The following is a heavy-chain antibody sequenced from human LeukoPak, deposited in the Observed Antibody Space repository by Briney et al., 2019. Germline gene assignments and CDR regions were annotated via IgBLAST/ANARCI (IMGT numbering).Heavy chain of an antibody. D-gene: IGHD2-2*01. CDR2: INPNSGGT. CDR3: ARASVVVVPAANGYYFDY. Sequence: GASVKVSCKASGYTFTGYYMHWVRQAPGQGLEWMGWINPNSGGTNYAQKFQGRVTMTRDTSISTAYMELSRLRSDDTAVYYCARASVVVVPAANGYYFDYWGQGTLVTVSS. J-gene: IGHJ4*02. CDR1: GYTFTGYY. V-gene: IGHV1-2*02.